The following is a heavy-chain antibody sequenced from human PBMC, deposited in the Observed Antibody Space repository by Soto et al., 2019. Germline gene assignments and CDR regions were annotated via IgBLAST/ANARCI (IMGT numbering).Heavy chain of an antibody. CDR3: AKHVQIFYYSYYMDV. D-gene: IGHD3-3*01. J-gene: IGHJ6*03. V-gene: IGHV3-23*01. Sequence: EVQLLESGGGLVQPGGSLRLSCAASGFTFSSYAMSWVRQAPGKGLEWVSAISGSGGSTYYADSVKVRFTISRDNSKNTLYLQMNSLRAEATAVYYCAKHVQIFYYSYYMDVWGKGTTVTVSS. CDR2: ISGSGGST. CDR1: GFTFSSYA.